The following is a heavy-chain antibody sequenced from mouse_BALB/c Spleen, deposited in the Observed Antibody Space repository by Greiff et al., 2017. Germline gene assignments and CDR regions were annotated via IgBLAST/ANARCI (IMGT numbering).Heavy chain of an antibody. D-gene: IGHD1-1*01. CDR3: TREANN. Sequence: LQQPGSELVRPGASVKLSCKASGYTFTSYWMHWVKQRPGQGLEWIGTIYPGSGSTNYDEKFKSKATLTVDTSSSTAYMQLSSLTSEDSAVYYCTREANNWGQGTSVTVSS. CDR2: IYPGSGST. CDR1: GYTFTSYW. V-gene: IGHV1S22*01. J-gene: IGHJ4*01.